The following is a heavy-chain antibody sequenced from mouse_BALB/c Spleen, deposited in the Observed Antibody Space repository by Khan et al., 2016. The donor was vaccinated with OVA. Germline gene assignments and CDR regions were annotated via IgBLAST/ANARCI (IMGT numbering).Heavy chain of an antibody. CDR3: ARAYYMYDGYYAMDY. D-gene: IGHD2-14*01. V-gene: IGHV2-6-4*01. J-gene: IGHJ4*01. Sequence: QVQLKQSGPGLVAPSQSLSITCTVSGFSLSRYNVHWVRQPPGKGLEWLGMIWGGGGTDYNSTLKSRLSIRKDNSKSQVLLKRKSLQTDDTAMYYSARAYYMYDGYYAMDYWGPGTSVTVSS. CDR2: IWGGGGT. CDR1: GFSLSRYN.